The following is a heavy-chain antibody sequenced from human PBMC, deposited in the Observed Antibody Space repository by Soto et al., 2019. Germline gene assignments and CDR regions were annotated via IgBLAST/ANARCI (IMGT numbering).Heavy chain of an antibody. CDR1: GGSISSYY. V-gene: IGHV4-59*01. CDR3: ARDTCDFHYYGMDV. CDR2: IYYSGST. Sequence: SETLSLTCTVSGGSISSYYWSWIRQPPGKGLEWIGYIYYSGSTNYNPSLKSRVTISVDTSKNQFSLKLSSVTAADTAVYYCARDTCDFHYYGMDVWGQGTTVTVSS. J-gene: IGHJ6*02.